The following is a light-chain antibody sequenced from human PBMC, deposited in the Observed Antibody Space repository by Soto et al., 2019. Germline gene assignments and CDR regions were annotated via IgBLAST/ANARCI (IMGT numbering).Light chain of an antibody. V-gene: IGLV2-14*01. CDR1: SSDVGGYNY. Sequence: QSALTEPASVSGSPGQSITISCTGTSSDVGGYNYVSWYQQHPGKAPKLMIYDVSNRPAGGSNRFSGSKSGNTASLTISRLQAEDEADYYCSSYTSSRTRVFGTGTKLTVL. CDR3: SSYTSSRTRV. CDR2: DVS. J-gene: IGLJ1*01.